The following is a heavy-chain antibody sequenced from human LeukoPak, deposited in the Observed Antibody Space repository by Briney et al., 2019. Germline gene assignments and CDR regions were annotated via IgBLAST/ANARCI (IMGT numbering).Heavy chain of an antibody. J-gene: IGHJ4*02. V-gene: IGHV3-23*01. CDR1: GFTFSSYA. D-gene: IGHD2-8*01. CDR3: ARVYLERLTAGYFDH. CDR2: ISGSGDST. Sequence: GGSLRLSCAASGFTFSSYAMSWVRQAPGKGLEWVSAISGSGDSTYYADSVKGRFTISRDNSKNTVYLQMNSLRDEDSATYYCARVYLERLTAGYFDHWGQGTLVTVSP.